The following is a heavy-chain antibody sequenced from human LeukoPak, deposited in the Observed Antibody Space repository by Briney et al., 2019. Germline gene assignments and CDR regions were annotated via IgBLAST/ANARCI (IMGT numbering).Heavy chain of an antibody. D-gene: IGHD3-16*02. CDR1: GGSFSGYY. V-gene: IGHV4-34*01. CDR2: INHSGST. Sequence: SETLSLTCAVYGGSFSGYYWSCIRQPPGKGLEGIGEINHSGSTNYNPSLKRRVPISVDQSKNQFQLQLRSVTDADTAVYYCARIMITFGGVIVILAYWGQGTLVTVSS. J-gene: IGHJ4*02. CDR3: ARIMITFGGVIVILAY.